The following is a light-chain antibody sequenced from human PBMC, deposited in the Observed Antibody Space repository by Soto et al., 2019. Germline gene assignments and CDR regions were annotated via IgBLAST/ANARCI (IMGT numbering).Light chain of an antibody. Sequence: IVLTQSPGTLSLSPWERATLSCRASQSVSSSYLAWYQQKPGQAPRLLIYGASSRATGIPDRFSGSGSGTDFTLTISRLEPEDFAVYYCQQYGSSPLTFGQGTKVDIK. CDR3: QQYGSSPLT. CDR1: QSVSSSY. V-gene: IGKV3-20*01. J-gene: IGKJ1*01. CDR2: GAS.